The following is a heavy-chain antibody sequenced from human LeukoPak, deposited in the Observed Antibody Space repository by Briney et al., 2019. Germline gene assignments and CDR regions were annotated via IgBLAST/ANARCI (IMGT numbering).Heavy chain of an antibody. CDR2: IQSGGST. D-gene: IGHD6-19*01. J-gene: IGHJ4*02. Sequence: PGGTLRLSCAASGCTVNNNHMSWVRQAPGKGLEWVSLIQSGGSTHYADSVKGRFTISRDNSKNTLYLQMNSLRAEDTAVYYCARDRGDSSGWPIIDYWGQGTLVTVSS. V-gene: IGHV3-66*01. CDR3: ARDRGDSSGWPIIDY. CDR1: GCTVNNNH.